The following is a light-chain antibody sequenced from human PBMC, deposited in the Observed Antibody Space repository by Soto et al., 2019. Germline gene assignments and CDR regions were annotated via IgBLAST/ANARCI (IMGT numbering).Light chain of an antibody. V-gene: IGKV3-20*01. CDR2: GAS. CDR3: QQYGSSGT. Sequence: EIVLTQSPGTLSPSPGERATLSCRASQSVSNNYLAWYQQKPGQAPRLLIYGASNRATGIPDRFSGSGSGTDFTLTISRPEPEDFAVYYCQQYGSSGTFGQGTKVDIK. J-gene: IGKJ1*01. CDR1: QSVSNNY.